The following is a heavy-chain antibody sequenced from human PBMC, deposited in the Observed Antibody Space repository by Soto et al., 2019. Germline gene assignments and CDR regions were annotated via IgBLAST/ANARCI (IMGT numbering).Heavy chain of an antibody. J-gene: IGHJ4*02. Sequence: DSVQVSCKVSGYTLTELSMHWVRRAPGKGLEWMGGFDPEDGETIYAQKVQGRVTMTEDTSTDKDYMELSSLRSEDKAVYYCATDEAVGYDYDSSGYLTKWGQGTMVTVS. CDR3: ATDEAVGYDYDSSGYLTK. V-gene: IGHV1-24*01. D-gene: IGHD3-22*01. CDR1: GYTLTELS. CDR2: FDPEDGET.